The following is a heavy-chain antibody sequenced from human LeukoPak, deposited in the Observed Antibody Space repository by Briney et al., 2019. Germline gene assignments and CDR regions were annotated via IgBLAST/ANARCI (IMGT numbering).Heavy chain of an antibody. CDR3: AREGIVRTYDQ. J-gene: IGHJ4*02. V-gene: IGHV4-4*09. CDR2: IYTSGIT. Sequence: SETLSLTCTVSGGSISSYYWSWVRQPPGKGLEWIGYIYTSGITNYNPSLKSRVTMSEDTSKNQFSLKLSSVTAADTAVYYCAREGIVRTYDQWGQGTLVTVSS. D-gene: IGHD2/OR15-2a*01. CDR1: GGSISSYY.